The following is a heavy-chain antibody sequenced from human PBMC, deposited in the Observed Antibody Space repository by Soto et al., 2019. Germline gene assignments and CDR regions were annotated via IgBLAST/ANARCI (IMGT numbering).Heavy chain of an antibody. Sequence: QVQLQESGPGLVKPSQTLSLTCTVSGGSISSGNYYWSWIRQHPGKGLEWIGYIFYSGSTYYNPSLKRRITTSVYTSNNQFALKLSSVTAADTAVYYCARGGSGDIVVVAAIDYWGQGTLVTVSS. CDR1: GGSISSGNYY. CDR2: IFYSGST. CDR3: ARGGSGDIVVVAAIDY. J-gene: IGHJ4*02. D-gene: IGHD2-15*01. V-gene: IGHV4-31*03.